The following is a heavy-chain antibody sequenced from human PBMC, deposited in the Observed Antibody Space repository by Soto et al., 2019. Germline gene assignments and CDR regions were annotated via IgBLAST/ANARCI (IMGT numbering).Heavy chain of an antibody. CDR1: GYTFINYH. J-gene: IGHJ4*02. D-gene: IGHD2-21*01. Sequence: QVQLVQSGGEVKKPGASVTVSCKASGYTFINYHITWVRQAPGQGLEWMAWINTYNGMTDYAQKFQGRVPMTRDTSTSTAYMSLRNLRSDGSAVSFCAKSPRGERAEDWGQGTLVTVSS. CDR3: AKSPRGERAED. V-gene: IGHV1-18*01. CDR2: INTYNGMT.